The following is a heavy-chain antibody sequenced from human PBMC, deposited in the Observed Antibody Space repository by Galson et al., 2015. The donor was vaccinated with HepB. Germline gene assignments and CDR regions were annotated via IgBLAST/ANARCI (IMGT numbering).Heavy chain of an antibody. CDR2: ISSTGTYI. J-gene: IGHJ4*02. Sequence: SLRLSCAASGFPFSKYTMNWVRQAPGKGLEWVSSISSTGTYIYSADSLKGRFTVSRDNAKNSLYLFMSSLRAEDTATYYCARDMYYYDSSGTDYWGQGTLVTVSS. CDR3: ARDMYYYDSSGTDY. CDR1: GFPFSKYT. D-gene: IGHD3-22*01. V-gene: IGHV3-21*01.